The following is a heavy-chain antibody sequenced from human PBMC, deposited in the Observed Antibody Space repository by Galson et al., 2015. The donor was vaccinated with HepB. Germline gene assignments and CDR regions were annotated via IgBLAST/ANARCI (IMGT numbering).Heavy chain of an antibody. CDR1: GFTFSSYA. D-gene: IGHD6-6*01. V-gene: IGHV3-30-3*01. CDR3: AREGPGGGIPARRSANWFDP. Sequence: SLRLSCAASGFTFSSYAMHWVRQAPGKGLEWVAVISYDGSNKYYADSVKGRFTISRDNSKNTLYLQMNSLRAEDTAVYYCAREGPGGGIPARRSANWFDPWGQGTLVTVSS. CDR2: ISYDGSNK. J-gene: IGHJ5*02.